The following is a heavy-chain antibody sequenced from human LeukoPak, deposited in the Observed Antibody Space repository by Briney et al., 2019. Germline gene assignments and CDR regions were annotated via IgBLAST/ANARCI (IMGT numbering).Heavy chain of an antibody. CDR1: GGSISSSSYY. CDR2: IYYSGST. D-gene: IGHD6-19*01. V-gene: IGHV4-39*07. CDR3: ARAPLQYSSGRKNWFDP. Sequence: SETLSLTCTVSGGSISSSSYYWGWIRQPPGKGLEWIGSIYYSGSTYYNPSLKSRVTISVDTSKNQFSLKLSSVTAADTAVYYCARAPLQYSSGRKNWFDPWGQGTLVTVSS. J-gene: IGHJ5*02.